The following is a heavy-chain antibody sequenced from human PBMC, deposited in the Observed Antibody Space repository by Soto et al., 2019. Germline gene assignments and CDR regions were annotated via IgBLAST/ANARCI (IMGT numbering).Heavy chain of an antibody. J-gene: IGHJ5*02. V-gene: IGHV4-31*03. D-gene: IGHD6-6*01. CDR1: GGSISSSSYY. CDR2: IYYSGST. CDR3: ARDHYSSSSNWFDP. Sequence: LSLTCTVSGGSISSSSYYWGWIRQHPGKGLEWIGYIYYSGSTYYNPSLKSRVTISVDTSKNQFSLKLSSVTAADTAVYYCARDHYSSSSNWFDPWGQGTLVTVSS.